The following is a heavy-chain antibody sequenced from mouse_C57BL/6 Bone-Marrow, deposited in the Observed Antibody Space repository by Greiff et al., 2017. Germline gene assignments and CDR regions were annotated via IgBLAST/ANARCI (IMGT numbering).Heavy chain of an antibody. CDR2: IYPRSGNT. V-gene: IGHV1-81*01. J-gene: IGHJ1*03. CDR1: GYTFPSYG. D-gene: IGHD1-1*01. Sequence: QVQLKQSGAELARPGASVKLSCKASGYTFPSYGISWVKQRTGQGLEWIGEIYPRSGNTYYNEKFKGKATLTADKSSSTAYMELRSLTSEDSAVYFCARWGYGIHWYFDVWGTGTTVTVSS. CDR3: ARWGYGIHWYFDV.